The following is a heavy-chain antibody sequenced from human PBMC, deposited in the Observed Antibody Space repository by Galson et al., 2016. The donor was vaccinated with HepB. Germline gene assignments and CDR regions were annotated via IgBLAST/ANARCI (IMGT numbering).Heavy chain of an antibody. V-gene: IGHV4-4*02. Sequence: LSLTCAVSGGSINSDVWWSWVRQAPGKGLEWIGEIYNTGSTKYNPSLKTRFIMSLDKSKNQFSLKANSVTAADTAVYYCAREGMWLRFKWFDPWGQGTLVTVSS. D-gene: IGHD5-12*01. CDR3: AREGMWLRFKWFDP. CDR2: IYNTGST. J-gene: IGHJ5*02. CDR1: GGSINSDVW.